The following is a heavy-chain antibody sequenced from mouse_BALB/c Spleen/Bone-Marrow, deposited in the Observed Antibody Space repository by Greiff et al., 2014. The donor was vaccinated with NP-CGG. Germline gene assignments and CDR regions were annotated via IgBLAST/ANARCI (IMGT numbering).Heavy chain of an antibody. Sequence: VQLQQSGAELVRPGSSVKISCKASGYAFSTYWMNWVKQRPGQGLEWIGQIYPGNGNADYNGKFKDKATLTADKSSRTTYMLLSSLTSEDSAVYFCSKGGNYGTYWGQGTLVTVSA. J-gene: IGHJ3*01. CDR2: IYPGNGNA. CDR1: GYAFSTYW. V-gene: IGHV1-80*01. CDR3: SKGGNYGTY. D-gene: IGHD2-1*01.